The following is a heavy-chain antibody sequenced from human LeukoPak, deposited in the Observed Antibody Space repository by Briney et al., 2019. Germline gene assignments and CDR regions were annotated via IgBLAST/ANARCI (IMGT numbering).Heavy chain of an antibody. V-gene: IGHV4-59*01. CDR3: TRDRSALDT. J-gene: IGHJ3*02. Sequence: PSETLSVTCTVSGASISSYFWTWIRQSPGKGLEWIGYISNIGSTNYNPSLKSRVTISGDTSKNQFSLKLSSVTAADTAVYYCTRDRSALDTWGQGTMVTVSS. CDR2: ISNIGST. CDR1: GASISSYF.